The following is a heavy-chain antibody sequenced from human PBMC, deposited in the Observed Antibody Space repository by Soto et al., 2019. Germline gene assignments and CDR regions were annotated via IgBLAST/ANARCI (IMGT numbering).Heavy chain of an antibody. CDR1: GFTFSSYA. CDR3: GEDDDGAGSRNFDY. D-gene: IGHD3-10*01. CDR2: ISGSGGST. J-gene: IGHJ4*02. V-gene: IGHV3-23*01. Sequence: EVQLLESGGGLVQPGGSLRLSCAASGFTFSSYAMSWVRQAPGKGLEWVSAISGSGGSTYYADSVKGRFTISRDNSKNTLDLQMNSLRADDTAVYYCGEDDDGAGSRNFDYWGQGTLVTVSP.